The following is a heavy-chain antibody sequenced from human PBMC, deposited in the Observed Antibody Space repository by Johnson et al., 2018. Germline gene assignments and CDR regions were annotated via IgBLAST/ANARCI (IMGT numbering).Heavy chain of an antibody. CDR2: VYSDGGT. J-gene: IGHJ6*04. Sequence: VQLVESGGGLIQPGGSLRLSCAASGFSVSTNDLNWVRQAPGKGLEWVSVVYSDGGTSYADSVKGRFTISRNNSKNTLYLQMNSLRVEDTAVYYCVRGYRGDVWAKGTTVTVSS. D-gene: IGHD3-10*01. CDR1: GFSVSTND. V-gene: IGHV3-53*01. CDR3: VRGYRGDV.